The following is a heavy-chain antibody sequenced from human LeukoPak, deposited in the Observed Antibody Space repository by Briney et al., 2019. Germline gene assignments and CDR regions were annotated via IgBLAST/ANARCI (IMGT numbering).Heavy chain of an antibody. D-gene: IGHD3-10*01. Sequence: TSETLSLTCAVYGGSFSGYYWSWIRQPPGKGLEWIGEINHSGSTNYNPSLKSQVTISVDTSKNQFSLKLSSVTAADTAVYYCARRRTYYYGSGSYYKALWPDYWGQGTLVTVSS. CDR3: ARRRTYYYGSGSYYKALWPDY. V-gene: IGHV4-34*01. J-gene: IGHJ4*02. CDR1: GGSFSGYY. CDR2: INHSGST.